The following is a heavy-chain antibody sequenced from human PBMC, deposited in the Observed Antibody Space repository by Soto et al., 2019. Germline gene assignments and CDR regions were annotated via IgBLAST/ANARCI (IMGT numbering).Heavy chain of an antibody. Sequence: SETLSLTCTVSGASISSYFWSWIRQPAGKGLEWIGRIYTSGSTDYNHSLESRVTMSVDTSKKQVSLKLTSVTAADTAVYYCADICSSPSCYGTDVWGQGTSVTVSS. CDR1: GASISSYF. D-gene: IGHD2-2*01. J-gene: IGHJ6*02. V-gene: IGHV4-4*07. CDR2: IYTSGST. CDR3: ADICSSPSCYGTDV.